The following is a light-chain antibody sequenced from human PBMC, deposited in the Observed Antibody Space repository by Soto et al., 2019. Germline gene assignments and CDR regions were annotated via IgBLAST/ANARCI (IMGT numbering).Light chain of an antibody. CDR3: QQYYSYPPI. J-gene: IGKJ2*01. V-gene: IGKV1-8*01. Sequence: AIRMTQSPSSFSASTGDRVTITCRASQGISNYLAWYQQKPGKAPNLLIYAASTLQSRVPSRFSGSGSGTDFTLTISYLQSEDFATYFCQQYYSYPPIFGQGTKLEIK. CDR1: QGISNY. CDR2: AAS.